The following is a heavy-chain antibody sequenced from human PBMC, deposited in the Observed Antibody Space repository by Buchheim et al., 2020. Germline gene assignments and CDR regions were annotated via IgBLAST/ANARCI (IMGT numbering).Heavy chain of an antibody. V-gene: IGHV4-34*01. Sequence: QVQLQESGPGLVKPSETLSLTCTVSGGSFSGYYWSWIRQPPGKGLEWIGEINHSGSTNYNPSLKSRVTISVDTSKNQFSLKLSSVTAADTAVYYCARGREDIVVVVAATFDYWGQGTL. CDR2: INHSGST. CDR1: GGSFSGYY. J-gene: IGHJ4*02. D-gene: IGHD2-15*01. CDR3: ARGREDIVVVVAATFDY.